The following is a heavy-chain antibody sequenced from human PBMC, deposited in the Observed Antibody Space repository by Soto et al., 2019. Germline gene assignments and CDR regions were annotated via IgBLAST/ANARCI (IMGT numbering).Heavy chain of an antibody. CDR3: ARDPGKRPTGYYNY. CDR1: ALTFSRYE. V-gene: IGHV3-48*03. D-gene: IGHD3-9*01. J-gene: IGHJ4*02. Sequence: GSLRLSCAASALTFSRYEMNWVRQAPGKGLEWIAYIHSSGSTIYYADSVKGRFTISRDNAKNSLYLQMNSLRAEDTAVYYCARDPGKRPTGYYNYWGQGTLVTVSS. CDR2: IHSSGSTI.